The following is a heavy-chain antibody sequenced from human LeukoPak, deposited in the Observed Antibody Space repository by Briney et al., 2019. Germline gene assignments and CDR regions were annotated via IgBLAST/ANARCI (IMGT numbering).Heavy chain of an antibody. V-gene: IGHV3-48*03. CDR1: GFTFSSYE. Sequence: GGSLRLSCAASGFTFSSYEMNWVRQAPGKGLEWVSYISSSGSTIYYADSVKGRFTISRDNAKNSLYLQMNSLRAEDTAVYYCARELYDYVWGSYRLDAFDIGGQGTMVTVSS. J-gene: IGHJ3*02. D-gene: IGHD3-16*02. CDR3: ARELYDYVWGSYRLDAFDI. CDR2: ISSSGSTI.